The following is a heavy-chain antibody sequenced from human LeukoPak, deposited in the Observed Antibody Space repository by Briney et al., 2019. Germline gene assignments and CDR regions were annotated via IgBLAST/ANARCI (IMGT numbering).Heavy chain of an antibody. J-gene: IGHJ5*02. CDR1: GGTFSSYA. CDR3: AREDSSGLNWFDP. V-gene: IGHV1-69*05. CDR2: IIPIFGTA. D-gene: IGHD3-22*01. Sequence: SVTVSCKASGGTFSSYAISWVRQAPGQGLEWMGGIIPIFGTANYAQKFQGRVTITTDESTSTAYMELSSLRSEDTAVYYCAREDSSGLNWFDPWGQGTLVTVSS.